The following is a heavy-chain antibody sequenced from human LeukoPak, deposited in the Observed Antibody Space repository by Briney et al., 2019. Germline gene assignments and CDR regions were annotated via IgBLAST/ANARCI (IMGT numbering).Heavy chain of an antibody. CDR1: GFAFSTYW. V-gene: IGHV3-7*01. Sequence: GGSLRLSCAASGFAFSTYWMSWVRQAPGKGLEWVANIKQDGSEKYYVDSVKGRFTISRDNAKNSLYLQMNSLRAEDTAMYYCARDSAGNDYWGQGTLVTVSS. J-gene: IGHJ4*02. CDR2: IKQDGSEK. CDR3: ARDSAGNDY. D-gene: IGHD6-13*01.